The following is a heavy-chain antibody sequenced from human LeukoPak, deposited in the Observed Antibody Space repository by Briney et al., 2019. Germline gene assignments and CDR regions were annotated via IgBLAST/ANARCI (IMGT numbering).Heavy chain of an antibody. Sequence: GGSLRLSCAVSGFTFSNSGLHWVRQAPGKGLEWVSYISSGSTTIYSADSVKGRFTISRDNAKNSLYLQMNSLRGEDTAIYFCARDSATAFDYWGQGTLVTVSS. CDR2: ISSGSTTI. CDR1: GFTFSNSG. CDR3: ARDSATAFDY. J-gene: IGHJ4*02. V-gene: IGHV3-48*01. D-gene: IGHD5-12*01.